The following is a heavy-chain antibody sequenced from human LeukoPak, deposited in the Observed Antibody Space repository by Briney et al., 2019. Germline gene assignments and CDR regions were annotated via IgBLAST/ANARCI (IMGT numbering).Heavy chain of an antibody. D-gene: IGHD3-3*01. J-gene: IGHJ4*02. V-gene: IGHV5-51*01. CDR3: XRQGLRYLDWSVDS. CDR2: IYPGDSDT. Sequence: GESLKISCKGSGFRFTSYWIGWVRRMPGKGLEWVGVIYPGDSDTRYSPSFQGQVTISVDKSINTAYLQWSSLKASDTAIYYXXRQGLRYLDWSVDSWGQGTLVTVSS. CDR1: GFRFTSYW.